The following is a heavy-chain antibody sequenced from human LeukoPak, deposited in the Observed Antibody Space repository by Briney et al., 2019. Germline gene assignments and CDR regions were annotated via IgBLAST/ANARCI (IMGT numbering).Heavy chain of an antibody. V-gene: IGHV4-4*07. CDR2: IYTSGNT. CDR1: GGSISSYY. J-gene: IGHJ6*03. Sequence: SETLSLTCTVSGGSISSYYWSWIRQPAGKGLEWIGRIYTSGNTNYNPSLKSRVTISVDKSKNQFSLKLSSVTAADTAIYYCARVLVGANYYYYYMDDWGKGTTVTVSS. CDR3: ARVLVGANYYYYYMDD. D-gene: IGHD1-26*01.